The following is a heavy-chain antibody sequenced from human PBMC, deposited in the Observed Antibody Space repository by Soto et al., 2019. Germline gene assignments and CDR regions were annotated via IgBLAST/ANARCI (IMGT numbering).Heavy chain of an antibody. J-gene: IGHJ4*02. V-gene: IGHV3-23*01. CDR1: GFTFSSYA. CDR3: AIRIAATGAF. Sequence: PGGSLRLSCAASGFTFSSYAMSWFRQAPGKGLEWVSGISGSGGSTDYADSVKGRFTLSRDNSKNTLYLQMNTLRAEDTAVYYCAIRIAATGAFWGQGTLVTVSS. CDR2: ISGSGGST. D-gene: IGHD6-13*01.